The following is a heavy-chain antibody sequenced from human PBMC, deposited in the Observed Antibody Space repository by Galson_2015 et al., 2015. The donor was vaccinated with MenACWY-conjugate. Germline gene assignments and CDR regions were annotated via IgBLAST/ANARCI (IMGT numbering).Heavy chain of an antibody. V-gene: IGHV3-30*04. D-gene: IGHD4-17*01. J-gene: IGHJ4*02. CDR3: ARDRGYGDYVFDY. CDR1: GFTFTSYA. CDR2: ISYEGSNK. Sequence: SLRLSCAASGFTFTSYALHWVRQAPGKGLEWVAVISYEGSNKYYADSVKGRFTISRDNSKYTLYLQMNSLRAEDTAVYYCARDRGYGDYVFDYWGQGTLVTVSS.